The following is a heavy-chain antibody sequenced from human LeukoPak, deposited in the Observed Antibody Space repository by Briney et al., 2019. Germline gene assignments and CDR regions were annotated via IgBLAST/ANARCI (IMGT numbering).Heavy chain of an antibody. Sequence: PGGSLRLSCAASGFTFSSYWMSWVRQAPGKGLEWVATIKEDGSEKFYVDSVKGRFSMPRDNARNSLYLQMNSLRAEDTAVYYCAKGRGQSYPHYYFDSWGQGTLVTVSS. CDR1: GFTFSSYW. J-gene: IGHJ4*02. CDR3: AKGRGQSYPHYYFDS. CDR2: IKEDGSEK. V-gene: IGHV3-7*01. D-gene: IGHD5-18*01.